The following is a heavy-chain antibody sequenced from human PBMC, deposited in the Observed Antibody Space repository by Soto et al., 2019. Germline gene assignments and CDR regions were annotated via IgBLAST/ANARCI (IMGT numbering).Heavy chain of an antibody. Sequence: ASVKVSCKASGYTFTTYDISWVRQAPGQGLEWMGRISTYNGNTNYPQSLKGRLTMTTDTSTTTAYMELRNLRSDDTAVYYFARYPYHVLMVNAPNLYGMDVWGQGTTVTVSS. CDR1: GYTFTTYD. V-gene: IGHV1-18*01. J-gene: IGHJ6*02. CDR3: ARYPYHVLMVNAPNLYGMDV. D-gene: IGHD2-8*01. CDR2: ISTYNGNT.